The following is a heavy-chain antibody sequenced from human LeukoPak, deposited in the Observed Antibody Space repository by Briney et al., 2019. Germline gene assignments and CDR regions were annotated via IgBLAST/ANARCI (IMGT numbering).Heavy chain of an antibody. CDR3: ARHSRIFGVIDY. CDR1: GGTISSSSYY. D-gene: IGHD3-3*02. Sequence: SETLSLTCTVSGGTISSSSYYWGWIRQPPGKGLEWIGSIYYSWSTYYNPSLKRRVTTSVDTSKNQFSLKLSSVTAADTAVYYCARHSRIFGVIDYWGQGTLVTVSS. CDR2: IYYSWST. V-gene: IGHV4-39*01. J-gene: IGHJ4*02.